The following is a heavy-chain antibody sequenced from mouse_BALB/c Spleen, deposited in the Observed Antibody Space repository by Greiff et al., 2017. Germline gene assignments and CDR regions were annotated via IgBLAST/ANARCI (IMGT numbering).Heavy chain of an antibody. D-gene: IGHD1-1*01. J-gene: IGHJ2*01. V-gene: IGHV1-69*02. CDR3: AYYGSRDY. Sequence: VQLQQPGAELVKPGASVKLSCKASGYTFTSYWMHWVKQRPGQGLEWIGEIDPSDSYTNYNQKFKGKATLTVDKSSSTAYMQLSSLTSEDSAVYYCAYYGSRDYWGQGTTLTVSS. CDR2: IDPSDSYT. CDR1: GYTFTSYW.